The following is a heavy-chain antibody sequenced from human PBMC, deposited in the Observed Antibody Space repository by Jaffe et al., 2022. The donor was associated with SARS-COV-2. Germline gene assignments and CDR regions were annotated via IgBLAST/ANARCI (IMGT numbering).Heavy chain of an antibody. V-gene: IGHV4-61*02. CDR1: GGSISSGSYY. J-gene: IGHJ4*02. CDR3: ARGGDTVVTAQFDY. D-gene: IGHD2-15*01. Sequence: QVQLQESGPGLVKPSQTLSLTCTVSGGSISSGSYYWSWIRQPAGKGLEWIGRIHTSGGTNYNPSLNSRVTISVDTSKNQFSLKLSSVTAADTAVYYCARGGDTVVTAQFDYWGQGTLVTVSS. CDR2: IHTSGGT.